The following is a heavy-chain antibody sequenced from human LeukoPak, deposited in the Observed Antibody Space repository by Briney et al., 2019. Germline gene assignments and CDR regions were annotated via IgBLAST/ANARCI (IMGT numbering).Heavy chain of an antibody. CDR3: ARLRRNSDSSGYFYYYDY. D-gene: IGHD3-22*01. CDR2: VNTVSSYI. CDR1: GFSFSSYS. J-gene: IGHJ4*02. V-gene: IGHV3-21*01. Sequence: GGSLRLSCAASGFSFSSYSFNWVRQAPGKGLEWVSSVNTVSSYIYYADSVKGRFTISRDSAKNSVYLQMDSLRAEDTAVYYCARLRRNSDSSGYFYYYDYWGQGTLVTVSS.